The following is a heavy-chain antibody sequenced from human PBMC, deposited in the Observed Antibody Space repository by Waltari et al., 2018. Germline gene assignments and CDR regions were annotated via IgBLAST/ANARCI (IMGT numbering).Heavy chain of an antibody. CDR1: GFTFSSYA. CDR2: ISYDGSNK. V-gene: IGHV3-30-3*01. D-gene: IGHD6-13*01. CDR3: ASDLSIAAADHLRD. J-gene: IGHJ4*02. Sequence: QVQLVESGGGVVQPGRSLRLSCAASGFTFSSYAMHWVRQAPGKGLEWVAVISYDGSNKYYADSVKDRFTISRDNSKNTLYLQMNSLRAEDTAVYYCASDLSIAAADHLRDWGQGTLVTVSS.